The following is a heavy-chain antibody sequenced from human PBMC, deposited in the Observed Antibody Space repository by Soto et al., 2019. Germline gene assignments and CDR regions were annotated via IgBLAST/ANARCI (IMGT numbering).Heavy chain of an antibody. CDR3: ARDKGRGYFDL. CDR1: GGSFSGYY. Sequence: SGTLSLTCAVYGGSFSGYYWSWIRQPPGKGLEWIGEINHSGSTNYNPSLKSRVTISVDTPKNQFSLKLSSVTAEDTAVYYCARDKGRGYFDLWGRGTLVTVSS. V-gene: IGHV4-34*01. CDR2: INHSGST. J-gene: IGHJ2*01.